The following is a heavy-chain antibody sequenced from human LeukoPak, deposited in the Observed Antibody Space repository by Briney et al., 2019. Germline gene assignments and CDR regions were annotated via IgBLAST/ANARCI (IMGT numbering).Heavy chain of an antibody. CDR2: ISYDGSNK. CDR3: ARVGGPLQTQPTTLYYYGMDV. V-gene: IGHV3-30-3*01. Sequence: GGSLRLSCAASGFTFSSYAMHWVRQAPGKGLEWVAVISYDGSNKYYADSVKGRFTISRDNSKNTLYLQMYSLRAEDTALYHCARVGGPLQTQPTTLYYYGMDVWGQGTTVTVSS. D-gene: IGHD3-16*01. J-gene: IGHJ6*02. CDR1: GFTFSSYA.